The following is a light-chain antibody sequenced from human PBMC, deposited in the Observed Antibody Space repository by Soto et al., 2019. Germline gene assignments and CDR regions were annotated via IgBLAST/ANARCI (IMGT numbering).Light chain of an antibody. Sequence: EIVMTQPPATLSVSPGERATLSCRASQSVGSSLAWYQQEPDQAPRLLIYGASTRATGIPARFSGSGSGTEFTLTISSLQSEDLAVYFCQQYKNWPPITVGRGTRLEIK. CDR1: QSVGSS. J-gene: IGKJ5*01. CDR3: QQYKNWPPIT. CDR2: GAS. V-gene: IGKV3-15*01.